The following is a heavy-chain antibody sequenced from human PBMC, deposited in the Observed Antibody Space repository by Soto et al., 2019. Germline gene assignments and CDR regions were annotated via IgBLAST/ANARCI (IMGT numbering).Heavy chain of an antibody. Sequence: LRLSCEASGFSFSTYSMHWVRQAPGKGLEWVSSIGRRSDIYYADSMKGRFTVSRDNAKNSVYLDMNSLSAEDTAVYYCARESEDLTSNFDYWGQGTLVTVSS. V-gene: IGHV3-21*01. CDR2: IGRRSDI. CDR1: GFSFSTYS. J-gene: IGHJ4*02. CDR3: ARESEDLTSNFDY.